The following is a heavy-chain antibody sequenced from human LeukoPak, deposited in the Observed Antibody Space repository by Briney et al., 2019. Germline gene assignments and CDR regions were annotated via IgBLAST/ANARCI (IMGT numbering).Heavy chain of an antibody. V-gene: IGHV4-59*01. CDR3: ARISPSSDWPNYYYYYYMDV. CDR2: SYYTGST. D-gene: IGHD6-19*01. Sequence: SETLSLTCSESRASISSYYWSWIRQPPGKGLEWIGYSYYTGSTKYSPSLMSRVTISVATSKDQFSLKLTSVTAADTAVYYCARISPSSDWPNYYYYYYMDVWGKGTTVTVSS. J-gene: IGHJ6*03. CDR1: RASISSYY.